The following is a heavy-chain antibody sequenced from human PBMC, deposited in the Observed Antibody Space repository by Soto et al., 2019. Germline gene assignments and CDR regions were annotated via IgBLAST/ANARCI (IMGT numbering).Heavy chain of an antibody. CDR2: IYYSGST. CDR1: GGSISSSSYY. V-gene: IGHV4-39*01. J-gene: IGHJ5*02. Sequence: SESLSLTCTVSGGSISSSSYYWGWIRQPPGKGLEWIGSIYYSGSTYYNPSLKSRVTISVDTSKNQFSLKLSSVTAADTAVYYCARHGSSPEPIFDIAARPNWFDPWGQGTLVTVSS. CDR3: ARHGSSPEPIFDIAARPNWFDP. D-gene: IGHD6-6*01.